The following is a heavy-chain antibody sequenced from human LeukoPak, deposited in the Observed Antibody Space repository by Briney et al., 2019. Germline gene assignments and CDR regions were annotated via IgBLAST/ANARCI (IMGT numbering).Heavy chain of an antibody. J-gene: IGHJ4*02. V-gene: IGHV3-48*02. CDR3: ARGSFGVFDY. Sequence: PGGSLRLSCAASGFTFTDYSMNWVRQAPGKGLEWVSSMNSDGSHIYHAGSVEGRFTTSRDNARNSLYLQMNGLRDEDTAVYYCARGSFGVFDYWGQGILVTVSS. CDR1: GFTFTDYS. D-gene: IGHD3-10*01. CDR2: MNSDGSHI.